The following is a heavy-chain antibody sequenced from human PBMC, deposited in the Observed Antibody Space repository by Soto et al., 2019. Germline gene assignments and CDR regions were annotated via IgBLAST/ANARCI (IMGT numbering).Heavy chain of an antibody. CDR1: GFSFSSYW. Sequence: GGSLRLSCAASGFSFSSYWMSWVRQAPGKGLEWVANIKQDGSEKYYVDSVKGRFTISRHNAKNSLFLQMNSLRVEDTAVYHCASWRGAMSFFDYWGQGTLVTVSS. D-gene: IGHD1-26*01. J-gene: IGHJ4*02. CDR3: ASWRGAMSFFDY. CDR2: IKQDGSEK. V-gene: IGHV3-7*01.